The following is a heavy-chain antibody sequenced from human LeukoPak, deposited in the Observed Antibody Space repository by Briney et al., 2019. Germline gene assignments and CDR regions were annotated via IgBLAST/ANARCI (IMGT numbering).Heavy chain of an antibody. CDR2: ISSSSSYI. J-gene: IGHJ6*03. Sequence: PGGSLRLSCAASGFTFSSYSMNWVRQAPGKGLEWVSSISSSSSYIYYADSVKGRFTISRDNAKNSLYLQMNSLRAEDTAVYYCARLYGNDFWSGYDYYYYYMDVWGKGTTVTVSS. CDR1: GFTFSSYS. CDR3: ARLYGNDFWSGYDYYYYYMDV. V-gene: IGHV3-21*01. D-gene: IGHD3-3*01.